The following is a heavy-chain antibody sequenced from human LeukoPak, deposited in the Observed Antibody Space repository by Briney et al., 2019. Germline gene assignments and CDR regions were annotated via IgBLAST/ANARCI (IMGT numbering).Heavy chain of an antibody. J-gene: IGHJ4*02. V-gene: IGHV1-2*02. Sequence: GASVKVSCKASGYTFTGYYMHWVRQAPGQGLEWMGWINPNSGGTNYAQKFQGRVTMTRDTSISTAYMELSRLRSDDTAVYYCALSCDFWSGYFDYWGQGTLVTVSS. D-gene: IGHD3-3*01. CDR3: ALSCDFWSGYFDY. CDR2: INPNSGGT. CDR1: GYTFTGYY.